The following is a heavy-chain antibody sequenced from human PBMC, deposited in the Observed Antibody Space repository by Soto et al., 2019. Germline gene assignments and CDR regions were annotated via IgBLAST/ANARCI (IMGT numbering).Heavy chain of an antibody. D-gene: IGHD2-21*01. J-gene: IGHJ3*02. Sequence: QLQLQESGPGLVKPSETLSLTCTVSGGSISSSYYWGWIRQPPGKGLEWIDIISYSGSAYYSPSLKSRVTIFVDTSKNQFSRKLSSVTAADTAVYYCARLFPRPGGVNAFDIWGQGTKVTVSS. V-gene: IGHV4-39*01. CDR3: ARLFPRPGGVNAFDI. CDR1: GGSISSSYY. CDR2: ISYSGSA.